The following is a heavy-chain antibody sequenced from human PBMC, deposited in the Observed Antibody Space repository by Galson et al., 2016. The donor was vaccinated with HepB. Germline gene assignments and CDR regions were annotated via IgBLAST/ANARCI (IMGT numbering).Heavy chain of an antibody. CDR2: IYWDGDK. J-gene: IGHJ4*02. CDR3: AHRRGDGYYDY. Sequence: PALVKPTQTLTLTCTFSEFSLSTSGVGGGWIRQPPGKALEWLVSIYWDGDKRYSPSLKSRLTITKDTSKNQVVLTMTNMDPVDTATYYCAHRRGDGYYDYWGQGTLVTVSS. D-gene: IGHD5-24*01. CDR1: EFSLSTSGVG. V-gene: IGHV2-5*02.